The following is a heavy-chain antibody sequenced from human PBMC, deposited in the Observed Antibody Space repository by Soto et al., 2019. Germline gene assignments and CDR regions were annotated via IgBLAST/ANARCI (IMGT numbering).Heavy chain of an antibody. Sequence: EVQLVESGGGLVQPGGSLRLSCAASGFTVSTYYMSWVRQAPGKGREWVSVIYSGGSTYYADSVKGRISISRDNSKNTLYLQVNSLRAEDTSVYYCARHHNGDAFDIWGQGTTVTVSS. J-gene: IGHJ3*02. V-gene: IGHV3-66*04. CDR1: GFTVSTYY. CDR2: IYSGGST. CDR3: ARHHNGDAFDI. D-gene: IGHD2-8*01.